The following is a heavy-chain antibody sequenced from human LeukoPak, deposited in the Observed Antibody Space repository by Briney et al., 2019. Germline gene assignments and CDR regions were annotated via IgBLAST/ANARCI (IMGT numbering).Heavy chain of an antibody. V-gene: IGHV3-15*04. J-gene: IGHJ4*02. CDR1: GFSFSNAW. CDR3: TTDRVHSRGWYYFDH. D-gene: IGHD6-19*01. Sequence: PGGSLRLSCAASGFSFSNAWMSWVRQAPGKGLEWVGRIGSKADGGTTDYAVPVKGRFTISRDDSRNTLYVQMNSLKTEDTAVYYCTTDRVHSRGWYYFDHWGQGTLVTVSS. CDR2: IGSKADGGTT.